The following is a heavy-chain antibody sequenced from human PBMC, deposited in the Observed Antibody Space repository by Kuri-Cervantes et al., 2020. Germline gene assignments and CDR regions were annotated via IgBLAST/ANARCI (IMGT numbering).Heavy chain of an antibody. Sequence: SETLSLTCTVSGGSINNYYWIWIRQPPGKGLEWIGYIYYTGSTNYSPSLKSRVTISVDTSKNQFSLTLNSVTAADTALYYCARRVAGSSADQWGQGTLVTVSS. CDR2: IYYTGST. J-gene: IGHJ4*02. D-gene: IGHD6-19*01. CDR3: ARRVAGSSADQ. V-gene: IGHV4-59*08. CDR1: GGSINNYY.